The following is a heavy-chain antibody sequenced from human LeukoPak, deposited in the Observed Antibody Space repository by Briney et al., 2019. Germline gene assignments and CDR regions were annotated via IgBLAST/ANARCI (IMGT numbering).Heavy chain of an antibody. J-gene: IGHJ3*02. CDR1: GYTFTRYY. CDR2: INPKSSST. D-gene: IGHD3-22*01. CDR3: WFAFYGMRVDKSAFDI. V-gene: IGHV1-2*02. Sequence: GASVKVSCKPSGYTFTRYYMHWVRQAASRGLEWMGWINPKSSSTNYAPKFQGTVTITRDTSISTAYTEPSRLRSHDPALYYRWFAFYGMRVDKSAFDIWGQGTMVTVSS.